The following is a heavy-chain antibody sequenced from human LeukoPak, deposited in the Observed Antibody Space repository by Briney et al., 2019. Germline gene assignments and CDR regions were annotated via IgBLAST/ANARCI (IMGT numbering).Heavy chain of an antibody. CDR2: ICDSGTT. CDR1: GGSISSNC. Sequence: SETLSLTCTVSGGSISSNCWSWIRQSPGKGLEWIGYICDSGTTKYNPSVKSRVTISVDTSKNQFSLKLSSVTAVDTAVYYCARGGYYGLFWGQGTMVTVSS. V-gene: IGHV4-59*01. J-gene: IGHJ3*01. D-gene: IGHD3-16*01. CDR3: ARGGYYGLF.